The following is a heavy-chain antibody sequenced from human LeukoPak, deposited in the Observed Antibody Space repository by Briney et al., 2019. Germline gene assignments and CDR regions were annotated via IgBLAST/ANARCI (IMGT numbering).Heavy chain of an antibody. Sequence: KTSETLSLTCTVSGGSISSGAYYWSWIRQHPGWGLEWIGYIYYSGSTYYNPSLKSRVAISVDTSENQFSLRLSSVTAADTAVYYCARYTTVVTPNAFDIWGQGTMVTVSS. J-gene: IGHJ3*02. CDR3: ARYTTVVTPNAFDI. CDR2: IYYSGST. CDR1: GGSISSGAYY. D-gene: IGHD4-23*01. V-gene: IGHV4-31*03.